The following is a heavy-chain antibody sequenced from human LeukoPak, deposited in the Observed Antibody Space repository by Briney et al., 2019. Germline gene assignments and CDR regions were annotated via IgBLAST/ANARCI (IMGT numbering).Heavy chain of an antibody. D-gene: IGHD2-15*01. CDR3: ARDGCSGGSCYDVFGNDAFDI. Sequence: PGGSLRLSCAASGFTFSSYGMHWVRQAPGKGLEWVAVISYDGSNKYYADSVKGRFTISRDNSKNTLYLQMNSLRAEDTAVYYCARDGCSGGSCYDVFGNDAFDIWGQGTMVTVSS. J-gene: IGHJ3*02. CDR2: ISYDGSNK. V-gene: IGHV3-30*03. CDR1: GFTFSSYG.